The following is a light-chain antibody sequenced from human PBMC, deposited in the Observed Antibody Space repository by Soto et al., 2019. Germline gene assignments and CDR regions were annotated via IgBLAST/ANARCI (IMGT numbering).Light chain of an antibody. J-gene: IGLJ2*01. Sequence: QSALTQPASVSGSPGQSITISCTGTSSDVGGYNYVSWYQQHPGKAPKLMIYEVRNRPSGVSNRFSGSKSGTTASLTISGLQAEDEADYYCSSYTDTGTHVVFGGGTKLPVL. CDR1: SSDVGGYNY. CDR2: EVR. V-gene: IGLV2-14*01. CDR3: SSYTDTGTHVV.